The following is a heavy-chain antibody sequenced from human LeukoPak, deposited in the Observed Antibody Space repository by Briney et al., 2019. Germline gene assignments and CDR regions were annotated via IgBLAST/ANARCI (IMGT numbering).Heavy chain of an antibody. CDR3: AKESYYYDSSGYYYFDY. CDR1: GFTFDDYA. Sequence: PGRSLRLSCAASGFTFDDYAMHWVRQAPGKGLEWVSGISWNSGSIGYADSVKGRFTISRDNAKNSLYLQMNSLRAEDTALYYCAKESYYYDSSGYYYFDYWGQGTLVTVSS. V-gene: IGHV3-9*01. D-gene: IGHD3-22*01. J-gene: IGHJ4*02. CDR2: ISWNSGSI.